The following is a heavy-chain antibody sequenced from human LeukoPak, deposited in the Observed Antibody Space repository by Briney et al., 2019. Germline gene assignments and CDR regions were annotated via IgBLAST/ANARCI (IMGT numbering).Heavy chain of an antibody. CDR3: AKSGGYGLIDY. CDR2: IYSSGST. V-gene: IGHV4-39*01. CDR1: GASISSSSYY. J-gene: IGHJ4*01. D-gene: IGHD6-25*01. Sequence: PSETLSLTCNVSGASISSSSYYWGWIRQPPGKGLEWIGSIYSSGSTYYNSSLKSRVTISIDTSKNQVSLKMSSVTAADTAVYYCAKSGGYGLIDYRGQGTLVTVSS.